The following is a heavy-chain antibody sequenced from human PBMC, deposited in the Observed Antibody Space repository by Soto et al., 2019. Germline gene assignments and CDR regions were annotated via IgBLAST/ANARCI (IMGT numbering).Heavy chain of an antibody. Sequence: SETLSLTCTVSGGSISSSSYYWGWIRQPPGKGLEWIGSIYYSGSTYYNPSLKSRVTISVDTSKNQFSLKLSSVTAADTAVYYCAGSWDCSGGSCYSSLDYYYMDVWGKGTTVTVSS. D-gene: IGHD2-15*01. CDR1: GGSISSSSYY. J-gene: IGHJ6*03. CDR3: AGSWDCSGGSCYSSLDYYYMDV. V-gene: IGHV4-39*01. CDR2: IYYSGST.